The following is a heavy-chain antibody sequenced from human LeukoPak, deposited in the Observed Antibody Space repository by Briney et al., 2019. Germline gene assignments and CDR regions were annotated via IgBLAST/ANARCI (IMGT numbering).Heavy chain of an antibody. CDR3: ARDSGTTGEVKFDP. J-gene: IGHJ5*02. V-gene: IGHV4-4*07. Sequence: SETLSLTCTVSGDSISRYYWSWIRQPAGKGLEWIGRIYNGGIITYNPSLKSRVTMSIDTSNNQFSLRLRFVTAADTAVYYCARDSGTTGEVKFDPWGQGTLVAVSS. CDR1: GDSISRYY. CDR2: IYNGGII. D-gene: IGHD3-10*01.